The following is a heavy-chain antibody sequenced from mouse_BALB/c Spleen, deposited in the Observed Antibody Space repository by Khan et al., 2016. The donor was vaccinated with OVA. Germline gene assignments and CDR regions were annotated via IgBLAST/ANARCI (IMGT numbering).Heavy chain of an antibody. Sequence: QVRLQQSGPEVVRPGVSVKISCKGPDDTFTDYPMHWVRQSHVKSLEWIGAVSTSYGSTNYNQKFKGKAIMTVDRSSSTAYMELARLTSEDSAIYYCVRDDGYSLFAYWGQGTLVTVSA. CDR1: DDTFTDYP. CDR2: VSTSYGST. V-gene: IGHV1S137*01. CDR3: VRDDGYSLFAY. J-gene: IGHJ3*01. D-gene: IGHD2-3*01.